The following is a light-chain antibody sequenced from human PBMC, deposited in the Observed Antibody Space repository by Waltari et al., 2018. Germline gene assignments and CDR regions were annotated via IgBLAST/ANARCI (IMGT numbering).Light chain of an antibody. CDR3: ETGGHGTWV. Sequence: QLVLTQSPSASASLGASVKLTRTPSSGQSRNILPWLQKRPERGPRYLMKVNSDGSHSKGDDIPDRFSGSSSGAERYLTISSLQSEDEADYYCETGGHGTWVFGGGTKLTVL. CDR1: SGQSRNI. V-gene: IGLV4-69*01. CDR2: VNSDGSH. J-gene: IGLJ3*02.